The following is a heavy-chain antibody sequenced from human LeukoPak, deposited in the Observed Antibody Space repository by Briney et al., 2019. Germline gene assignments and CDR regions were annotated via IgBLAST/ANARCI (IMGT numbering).Heavy chain of an antibody. V-gene: IGHV3-33*01. CDR3: ARAGGTAMVRSIDY. Sequence: PGGSLRLSCAASGFTFSSYGMHWVRQAPGKGLEWVAVIWYDGSNQYYADSLKGRFTISRDNSKNTLYLQMNSLRAEDTAVYYCARAGGTAMVRSIDYWGQGTLVTVSS. J-gene: IGHJ4*02. D-gene: IGHD5-18*01. CDR2: IWYDGSNQ. CDR1: GFTFSSYG.